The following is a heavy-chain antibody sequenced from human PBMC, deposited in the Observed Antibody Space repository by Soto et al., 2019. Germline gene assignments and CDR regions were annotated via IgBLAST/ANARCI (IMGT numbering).Heavy chain of an antibody. D-gene: IGHD2-2*01. CDR1: GFTFSSYA. J-gene: IGHJ4*02. CDR3: AMGGRDIVVAPAAPPSYSSGWYNY. V-gene: IGHV3-23*01. Sequence: PGGSLRLSCAASGFTFSSYAMSWVRQAPGKGLEWVSAISGSGGSTYYADSVKGRFTISRDNSKNTLYLQMNSLRAEDTAVYYCAMGGRDIVVAPAAPPSYSSGWYNYWGQGTLVTVSS. CDR2: ISGSGGST.